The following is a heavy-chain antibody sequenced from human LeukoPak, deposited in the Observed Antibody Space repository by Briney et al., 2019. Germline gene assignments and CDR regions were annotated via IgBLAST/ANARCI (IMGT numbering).Heavy chain of an antibody. CDR2: IKTDGSEK. Sequence: GGSLRLSCEGSGFTFSNYWMGWVRQAPGKGLQWVANIKTDGSEKYYVDSVKGRFTISRDNAKNSLYLQMNSLRAEDTALYYCAKAPESGDYFDYWGQGTLVTVSS. CDR1: GFTFSNYW. J-gene: IGHJ4*02. CDR3: AKAPESGDYFDY. D-gene: IGHD4-17*01. V-gene: IGHV3-7*03.